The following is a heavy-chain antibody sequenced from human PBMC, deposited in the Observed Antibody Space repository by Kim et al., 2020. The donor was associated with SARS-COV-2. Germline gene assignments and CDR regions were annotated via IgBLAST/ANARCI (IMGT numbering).Heavy chain of an antibody. CDR3: ARWARDVGALGLFYYYYMDV. D-gene: IGHD3-10*01. CDR2: ISSSGSTI. J-gene: IGHJ6*03. CDR1: GFTFSDYY. V-gene: IGHV3-11*01. Sequence: GGSLRLSCAASGFTFSDYYMSWIRQAPGKGLEWVSYISSSGSTIYYADSVKGRFTISRDNAKNSLYLQMNSLRAEDTAVYYCARWARDVGALGLFYYYYMDVWGKGTTVTVSS.